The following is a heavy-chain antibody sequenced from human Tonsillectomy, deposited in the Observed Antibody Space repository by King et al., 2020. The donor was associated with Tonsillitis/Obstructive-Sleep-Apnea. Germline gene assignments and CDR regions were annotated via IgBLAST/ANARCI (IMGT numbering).Heavy chain of an antibody. J-gene: IGHJ6*02. CDR2: IYTSGST. V-gene: IGHV4-4*07. D-gene: IGHD1-26*01. CDR1: GGSISSYY. CDR3: AREDGEGVGARGQFEYFSCYGMDV. Sequence: VQLQESGPGLVKPSETLSLTCTVSGGSISSYYWSWIRQPAGKGLEWIGRIYTSGSTNYNPSLKSRVTMSVDTSKNQFSLKLSSVTAADTAVYYCAREDGEGVGARGQFEYFSCYGMDVWGQGTTVTVSS.